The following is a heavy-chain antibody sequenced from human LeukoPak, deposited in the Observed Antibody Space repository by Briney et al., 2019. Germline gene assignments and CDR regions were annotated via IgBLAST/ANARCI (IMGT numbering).Heavy chain of an antibody. CDR1: GGSISSYY. Sequence: SETLSLTCTVSGGSISSYYWSWIRQPPGKGLEWIGYIYYSGSTNYNPSLKGRVTISVDTSKNQFSLKLSSVTAADTAVYYCASPICSGGSCYDAFDIWGQGTMVTVSS. V-gene: IGHV4-59*08. CDR2: IYYSGST. J-gene: IGHJ3*02. CDR3: ASPICSGGSCYDAFDI. D-gene: IGHD2-15*01.